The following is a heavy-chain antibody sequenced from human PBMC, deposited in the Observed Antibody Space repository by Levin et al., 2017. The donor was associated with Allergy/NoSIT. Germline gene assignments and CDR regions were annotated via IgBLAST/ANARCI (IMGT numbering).Heavy chain of an antibody. CDR2: INRDGSET. J-gene: IGHJ6*02. D-gene: IGHD6-19*01. CDR1: GFTFTTYW. CDR3: AREEGWGYHFGMDV. V-gene: IGHV3-7*01. Sequence: GGSLRLSCAASGFTFTTYWMTWVRQAPGKGLEWVANINRDGSETYYVDSVKGRFTISRDNGKNSVYLQMNSLRVDDTAVYYCAREEGWGYHFGMDVWGQGTTVTVSS.